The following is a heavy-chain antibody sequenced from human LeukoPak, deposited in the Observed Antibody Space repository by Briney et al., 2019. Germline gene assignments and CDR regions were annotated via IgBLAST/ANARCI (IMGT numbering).Heavy chain of an antibody. Sequence: GGSLRLSCEASGFTFSSYAMHWVRQAPGQGLEWVAFISYDGSNKYYADSVKGRFTISRDNSKNTLYLQMNSLRAEDTAVYYCAKASPGEQWLVFWGQGTLVTVSS. CDR3: AKASPGEQWLVF. V-gene: IGHV3-30-3*01. J-gene: IGHJ4*02. CDR2: ISYDGSNK. CDR1: GFTFSSYA. D-gene: IGHD6-19*01.